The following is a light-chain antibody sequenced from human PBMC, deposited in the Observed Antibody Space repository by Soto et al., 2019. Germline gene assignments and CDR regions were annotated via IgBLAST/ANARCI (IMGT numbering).Light chain of an antibody. CDR3: QQYHNWPIT. CDR2: GAS. V-gene: IGKV3-15*01. J-gene: IGKJ5*01. Sequence: IVMTQSPATLSVSPWERATLSCRASQSVSSNLAWYQQKPGQAPRLLIYGASTRATGIPARFSGSGFGTEFTLTISSLQSEDFAVYYCQQYHNWPITFGQGTRLEIK. CDR1: QSVSSN.